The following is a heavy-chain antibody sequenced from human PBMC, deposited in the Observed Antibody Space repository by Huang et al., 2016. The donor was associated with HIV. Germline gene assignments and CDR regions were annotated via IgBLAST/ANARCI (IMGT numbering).Heavy chain of an antibody. CDR2: MNPKSGNT. Sequence: QVQLVQSGAEVKKPGASVKVSCKASGFNFNNYDFNWGRQASGQGLEWRGWMNPKSGNTGYAQKCQGRVTITRNTSITTAYMELRSLRSEDTAVYYCARARGFLYDSTGYYSRYYFDSWGQGTLVTISS. CDR3: ARARGFLYDSTGYYSRYYFDS. V-gene: IGHV1-8*03. D-gene: IGHD3-22*01. CDR1: GFNFNNYD. J-gene: IGHJ4*02.